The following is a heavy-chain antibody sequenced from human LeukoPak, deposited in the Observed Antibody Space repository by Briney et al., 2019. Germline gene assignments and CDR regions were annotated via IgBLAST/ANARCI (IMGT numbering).Heavy chain of an antibody. D-gene: IGHD6-19*01. CDR2: ISSNSGSI. CDR3: AKDAYSSGWFYYFDY. CDR1: GFTFDDYA. J-gene: IGHJ4*02. V-gene: IGHV3-9*01. Sequence: GRSLRLSCAASGFTFDDYAMHWVRQAPGKGLEWVSGISSNSGSIGYADSVKGRFTISRDNAKNSLYLQMNSLRAEDTALYYCAKDAYSSGWFYYFDYWGQGTLVTVSS.